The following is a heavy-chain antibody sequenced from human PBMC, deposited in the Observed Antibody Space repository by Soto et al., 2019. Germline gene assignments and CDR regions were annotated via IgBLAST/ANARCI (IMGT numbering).Heavy chain of an antibody. CDR2: ISGSSKTI. Sequence: GGSLRLSCVASGLTFSGDSINWVRQAPGKGLEWISYISGSSKTIHYADSVKGRFTISRDNAKYSLYLQMNSLRDEDTAVYYCARGRGWYDYWGQGTLVTVSS. CDR1: GLTFSGDS. CDR3: ARGRGWYDY. J-gene: IGHJ4*02. V-gene: IGHV3-48*02. D-gene: IGHD6-19*01.